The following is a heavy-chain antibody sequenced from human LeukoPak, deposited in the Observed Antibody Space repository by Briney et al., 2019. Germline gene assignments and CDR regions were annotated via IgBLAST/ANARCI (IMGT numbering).Heavy chain of an antibody. V-gene: IGHV4-59*01. CDR1: GGSISSYY. Sequence: SETQSLTCTVSGGSISSYYWSWIRQPPGKGLEWIGYIYYSGSTNYNPSLKSRVTISVDTSKNQFSLKLSSVTAADTAVYYCARGVTAMAHWGQGTLVTVSS. CDR2: IYYSGST. CDR3: ARGVTAMAH. D-gene: IGHD5-18*01. J-gene: IGHJ4*02.